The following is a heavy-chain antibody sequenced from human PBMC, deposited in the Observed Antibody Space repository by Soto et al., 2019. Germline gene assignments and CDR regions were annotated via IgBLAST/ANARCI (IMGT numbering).Heavy chain of an antibody. J-gene: IGHJ6*02. D-gene: IGHD6-13*01. CDR3: ARHLQAAAGNSDGMDV. CDR1: GGSINDYY. V-gene: IGHV4-59*01. CDR2: IYYSGST. Sequence: SETLSLTCTVSGGSINDYYWNWIRKPPGKGLEWLGYIYYSGSTNYSPALKSRVTISVGTSKNQFSLKVTSVTAADTAMYYCARHLQAAAGNSDGMDVWGQGTTVTVSS.